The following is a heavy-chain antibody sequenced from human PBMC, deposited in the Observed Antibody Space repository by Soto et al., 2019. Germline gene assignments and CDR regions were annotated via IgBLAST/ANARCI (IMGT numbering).Heavy chain of an antibody. CDR1: GFTFSDYY. J-gene: IGHJ5*02. CDR2: ISSSSSYT. V-gene: IGHV3-11*06. CDR3: ARRVPMVRGVFSWFEP. D-gene: IGHD3-10*01. Sequence: QVQLVESGGGLVKPGGSLRLSCAASGFTFSDYYMSWIRQSPGKVLEWFSYISSSSSYTNYADSVKGRFTISRDNAKNSLYLQMNSLRAEDTVVYYCARRVPMVRGVFSWFEPWGQGTLVTVSS.